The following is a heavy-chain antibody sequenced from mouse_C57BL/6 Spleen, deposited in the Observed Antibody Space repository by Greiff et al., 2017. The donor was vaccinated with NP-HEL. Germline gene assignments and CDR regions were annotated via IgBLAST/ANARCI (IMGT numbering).Heavy chain of an antibody. CDR1: GYTFTSYW. CDR2: IYPGSGST. CDR3: ARFYDGYFQAWFAY. D-gene: IGHD2-3*01. Sequence: VQLQQPGAELVKPGASVKMSCKASGYTFTSYWITWVKQRPGQGLEWIGDIYPGSGSTNYNEKFKSKATLTVDTSSSTAYMQLSSQTSEDSAVYYCARFYDGYFQAWFAYWGQGTLVTVSA. J-gene: IGHJ3*01. V-gene: IGHV1-55*01.